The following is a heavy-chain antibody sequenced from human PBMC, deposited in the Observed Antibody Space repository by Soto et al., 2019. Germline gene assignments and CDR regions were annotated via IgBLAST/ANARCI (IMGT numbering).Heavy chain of an antibody. CDR1: GFTFSSYA. V-gene: IGHV3-30-3*01. CDR2: ISYDGSNK. J-gene: IGHJ6*02. Sequence: QVQLVESGGGVVQPGRSLRLSCAASGFTFSSYAMHWVRQAPGKGLEWVAVISYDGSNKYYADSVKGRFTISRDNSKNTLYLQMNSLRAEDTAVYYCARDDLVDTAMVYPYYYYGMDVWGQGTTVTVSS. D-gene: IGHD5-18*01. CDR3: ARDDLVDTAMVYPYYYYGMDV.